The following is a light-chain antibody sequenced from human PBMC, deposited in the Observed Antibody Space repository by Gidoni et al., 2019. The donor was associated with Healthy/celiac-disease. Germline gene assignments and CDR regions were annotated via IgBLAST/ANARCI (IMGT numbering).Light chain of an antibody. CDR1: QDISNY. V-gene: IGKV1-33*01. CDR3: QQYDNLPRLT. J-gene: IGKJ4*01. CDR2: DAS. Sequence: DLQMTQSPSSLSASVGDRVTITCQASQDISNYLNWYQQKPGKAPKLLIYDASNLETGVPSRFSGSGSGTDFTFTISSLQPEDIATYYCQQYDNLPRLTFGGXTKVEIK.